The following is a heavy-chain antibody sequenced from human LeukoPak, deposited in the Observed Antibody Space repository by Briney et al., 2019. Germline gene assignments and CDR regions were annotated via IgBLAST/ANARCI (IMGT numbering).Heavy chain of an antibody. V-gene: IGHV3-7*01. D-gene: IGHD2-15*01. CDR2: INQDGSER. CDR1: GFTFSNYW. J-gene: IGHJ4*02. Sequence: GGSLRLSCAASGFTFSNYWMSWVRQAPGEGLEWVANINQDGSERYYVDSVKGRFTISRDNAKNSMYLQMNSLRAEDTAVYYCARYGGSYYFDNWGQGTLVTVSS. CDR3: ARYGGSYYFDN.